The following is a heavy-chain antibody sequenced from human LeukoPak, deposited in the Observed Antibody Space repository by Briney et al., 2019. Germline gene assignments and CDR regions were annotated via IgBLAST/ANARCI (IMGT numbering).Heavy chain of an antibody. D-gene: IGHD3-3*01. Sequence: SETLSLTCAVSGGSISSGGYSWSWIRQPPGKGLEWIGYIYHSGSTYYNPSLKSRVTISVDRSKNQFSLKLSSVTAADTAVYYCARGSPYYDFWSGYYPPYYFDYWGQGTLVTVSS. CDR1: GGSISSGGYS. CDR2: IYHSGST. J-gene: IGHJ4*02. V-gene: IGHV4-30-2*01. CDR3: ARGSPYYDFWSGYYPPYYFDY.